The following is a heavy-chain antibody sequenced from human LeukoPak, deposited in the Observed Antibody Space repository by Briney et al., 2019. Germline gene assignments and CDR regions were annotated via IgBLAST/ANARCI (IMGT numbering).Heavy chain of an antibody. J-gene: IGHJ4*02. D-gene: IGHD2-2*01. CDR1: SGSVNIGASY. Sequence: SETLSLTCTVSSGSVNIGASYWGWVRQSPGVGLEWIGTVYSTGGTYYNPSLRSRLTISLDASKRQFSLKMTSVTAADTAVYYCARGLGYCSSTSCYPFDYWGQGTLVTVSS. CDR3: ARGLGYCSSTSCYPFDY. V-gene: IGHV4-39*07. CDR2: VYSTGGT.